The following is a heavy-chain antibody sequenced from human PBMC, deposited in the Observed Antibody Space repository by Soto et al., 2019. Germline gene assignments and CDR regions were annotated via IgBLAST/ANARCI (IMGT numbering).Heavy chain of an antibody. J-gene: IGHJ4*02. V-gene: IGHV4-59*12. Sequence: PSETLSLTCTVSGGSITNYYWSXLRQPPGKGLEWIGYIYYSGSTNYNPSLKSRVTISLDKSKNQFSLSLSFMTAADTATYYCARSFGWYAVDSWGQGILVTVSS. CDR3: ARSFGWYAVDS. D-gene: IGHD6-19*01. CDR1: GGSITNYY. CDR2: IYYSGST.